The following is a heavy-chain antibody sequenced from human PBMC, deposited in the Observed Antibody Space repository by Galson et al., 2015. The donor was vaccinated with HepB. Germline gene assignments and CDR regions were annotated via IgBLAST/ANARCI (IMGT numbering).Heavy chain of an antibody. Sequence: SLRLSCAASGFTFGTYIMNWVRQAPGKGLDWVASIRSSGAEIYYADSVKGRFTITRDNGKKSVYLQMNSLRVEDTAVYYCARDLRVDWLSRAGWFDPWGQGTLVTVSS. CDR3: ARDLRVDWLSRAGWFDP. CDR2: IRSSGAEI. J-gene: IGHJ5*02. CDR1: GFTFGTYI. V-gene: IGHV3-21*01. D-gene: IGHD3-3*01.